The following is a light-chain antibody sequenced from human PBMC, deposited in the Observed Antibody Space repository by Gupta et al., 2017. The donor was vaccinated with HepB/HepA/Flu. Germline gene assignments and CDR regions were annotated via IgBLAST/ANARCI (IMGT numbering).Light chain of an antibody. Sequence: SALTQPPSASGSPGQSVAISCIGTSSDIGNNYNFVSWYQQHPDKALRLLIYEVNRRPAGVPGRFSGSKSGNAASLTVSVHAQEEAAYYYCGSDETSDSVVFGGGTKLTVL. CDR2: EVN. CDR1: SSDIGNNYNF. J-gene: IGLJ2*01. V-gene: IGLV2-8*01. CDR3: GSDETSDSVV.